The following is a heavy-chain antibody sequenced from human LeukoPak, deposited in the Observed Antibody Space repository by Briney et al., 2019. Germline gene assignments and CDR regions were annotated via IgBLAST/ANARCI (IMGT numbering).Heavy chain of an antibody. D-gene: IGHD3-10*02. V-gene: IGHV3-21*01. CDR1: GFTFSSYS. CDR2: ISSSSSYI. CDR3: VRAKVFDAEYFQH. J-gene: IGHJ1*01. Sequence: PGGSLRLSCAASGFTFSSYSMNWVRQAPGKGLEWVSSISSSSSYIYYADSVKGRFTISRDNAKNSLYLQMNSLRAEDTAVYYCVRAKVFDAEYFQHWGQGTLVTVSS.